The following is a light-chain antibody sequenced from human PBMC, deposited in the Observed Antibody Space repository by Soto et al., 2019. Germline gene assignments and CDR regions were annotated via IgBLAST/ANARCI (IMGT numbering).Light chain of an antibody. V-gene: IGKV3-20*01. Sequence: IVLTQSPGTLSLSPGERATLSCRASQSVSSSHLAWYQHKPGQAPRLLIYSASSRATGIPDRFSGSGSGTDFTLTISRLESEDIAVYYCQRYGGFGQGTKVDIK. CDR1: QSVSSSH. J-gene: IGKJ1*01. CDR3: QRYGG. CDR2: SAS.